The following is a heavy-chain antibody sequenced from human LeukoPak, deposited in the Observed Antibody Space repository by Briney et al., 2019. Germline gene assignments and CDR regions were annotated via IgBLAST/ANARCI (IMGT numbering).Heavy chain of an antibody. Sequence: SETLSLTCTVSGGSISSGDSYWSWIRQPPGRGLEWIGYIYYSGSTYYNPSLKSRVTISVDTSKNQFSPKLSSVTAADTAVYYCARDRRCSGGSCYTDYRGQGTLVTVSS. J-gene: IGHJ4*02. CDR2: IYYSGST. CDR3: ARDRRCSGGSCYTDY. CDR1: GGSISSGDSY. V-gene: IGHV4-30-4*01. D-gene: IGHD2-15*01.